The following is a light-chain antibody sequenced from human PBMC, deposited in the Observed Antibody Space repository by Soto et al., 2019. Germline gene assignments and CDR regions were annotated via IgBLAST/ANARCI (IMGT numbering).Light chain of an antibody. Sequence: QSALTQPASVSGSPGQSITISCTGTSSDVGGYNYVSWYQQHPGKAPKLLIYGVTNRPSGVSNRFSGSQSGNTASLTISGLQTEDEADYYCTSYTSSNTYVVLGGGTKLTVL. CDR3: TSYTSSNTYVV. J-gene: IGLJ2*01. CDR1: SSDVGGYNY. CDR2: GVT. V-gene: IGLV2-14*01.